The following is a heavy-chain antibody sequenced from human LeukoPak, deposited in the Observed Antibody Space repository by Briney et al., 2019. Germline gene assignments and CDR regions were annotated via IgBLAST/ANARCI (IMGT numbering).Heavy chain of an antibody. CDR3: AGSAGQDFDY. Sequence: GGSLRLSCAASGFTVSSNSMSWVRQAPGKGLVWVSVIYTGGTTYYADSVKGKFTISRDNSKNTLYLQMNSLRAEDTAVYYCAGSAGQDFDYWGQGTLVTVSS. D-gene: IGHD6-25*01. V-gene: IGHV3-66*01. CDR1: GFTVSSNS. J-gene: IGHJ4*02. CDR2: IYTGGTT.